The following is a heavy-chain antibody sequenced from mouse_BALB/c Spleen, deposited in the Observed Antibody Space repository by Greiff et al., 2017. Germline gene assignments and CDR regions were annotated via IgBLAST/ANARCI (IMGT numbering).Heavy chain of an antibody. CDR2: IYPGDGDT. J-gene: IGHJ4*01. CDR3: ANLYYYAMDY. CDR1: GYTFTSYW. V-gene: IGHV1-87*01. Sequence: QVHVKQSGAELARPGASVKLSCKASGYTFTSYWMQWVKQRPGQGLEWIGAIYPGDGDTRYTQKFKGKATLTADKSSSTAYMQLSSLASEDSAVYYCANLYYYAMDYWGQGTSVTVSS. D-gene: IGHD1-1*01.